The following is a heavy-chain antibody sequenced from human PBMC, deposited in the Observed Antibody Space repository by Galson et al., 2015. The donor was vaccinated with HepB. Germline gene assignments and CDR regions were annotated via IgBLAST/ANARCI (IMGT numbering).Heavy chain of an antibody. Sequence: SLRLSCAASGFAFSRNGMHWVRQAPGTGLEWVAVIWHDGSNSYYADSVKGRVTIFRDNSKNTLYLQMNSLLAEHTAVYYCAREDADIAAMTLDHWGQGTLVTVSS. J-gene: IGHJ4*02. CDR2: IWHDGSNS. D-gene: IGHD6-25*01. V-gene: IGHV3-33*08. CDR1: GFAFSRNG. CDR3: AREDADIAAMTLDH.